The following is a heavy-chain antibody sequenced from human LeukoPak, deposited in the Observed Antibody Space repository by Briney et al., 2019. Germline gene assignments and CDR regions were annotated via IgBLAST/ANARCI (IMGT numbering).Heavy chain of an antibody. CDR1: GGSFSGYY. CDR2: INHSGST. D-gene: IGHD1-26*01. J-gene: IGHJ6*02. CDR3: ARICGSCYYGMDV. V-gene: IGHV4-34*01. Sequence: PSETLSLTCAVYGGSFSGYYWSWIRQPPGKGLEWIGEINHSGSTNYNPSLKSRVTISVDTSKNQFSLKLSSVTAADTAVCYCARICGSCYYGMDVWGQGTTVTVSS.